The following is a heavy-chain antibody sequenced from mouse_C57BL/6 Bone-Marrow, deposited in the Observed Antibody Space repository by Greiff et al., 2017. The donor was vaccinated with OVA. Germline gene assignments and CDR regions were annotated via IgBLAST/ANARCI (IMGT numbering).Heavy chain of an antibody. CDR2: INPNNGGT. V-gene: IGHV1-18*01. CDR3: AILYGSSPSWFAY. Sequence: VQLQQSGPELVKPGASVKIPCKASGYTFTDYNMDWVKQSHGKSLEWIGDINPNNGGTIYNQKFKGKATLTVDKSSSTAYMELRILTSEDTAIYYCAILYGSSPSWFAYWGQGTLVTVSA. J-gene: IGHJ3*01. CDR1: GYTFTDYN. D-gene: IGHD1-1*01.